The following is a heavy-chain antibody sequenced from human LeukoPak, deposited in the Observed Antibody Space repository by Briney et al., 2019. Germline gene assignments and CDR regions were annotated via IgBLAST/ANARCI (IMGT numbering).Heavy chain of an antibody. CDR1: GGFISSGHW. V-gene: IGHV4-4*02. J-gene: IGHJ4*02. Sequence: SGTLSLTCAVSGGFISSGHWWSWVRPSPGKGLEWIGEVFHSGSTNYNPSLESRVTISVDTSKKEFSLKLNSVTAADAAVYYCARIPPSSGYYYFDYWGQEILVTVSS. CDR3: ARIPPSSGYYYFDY. D-gene: IGHD3-22*01. CDR2: VFHSGST.